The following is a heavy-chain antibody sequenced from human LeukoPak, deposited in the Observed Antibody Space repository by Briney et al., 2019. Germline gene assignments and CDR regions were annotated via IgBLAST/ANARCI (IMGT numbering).Heavy chain of an antibody. J-gene: IGHJ4*02. Sequence: GGSLRLSCAASGFTFSDYYMSWIRQAPGKGLEWVSYISSSSSYTNYADSVKGRFTIFRDNAKNSLYLQMNSLRAEDTAVYYCARESIAVAGTDYWGQGTLVTVSS. CDR3: ARESIAVAGTDY. CDR1: GFTFSDYY. CDR2: ISSSSSYT. V-gene: IGHV3-11*06. D-gene: IGHD6-19*01.